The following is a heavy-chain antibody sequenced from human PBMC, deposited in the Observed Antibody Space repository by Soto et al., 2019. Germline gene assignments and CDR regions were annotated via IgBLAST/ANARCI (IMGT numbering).Heavy chain of an antibody. CDR1: GYTFSTSG. CDR3: ARDTESNRYND. Sequence: GASVKVSCKASGYTFSTSGISWVRQAPGQGLGWVGWIRPDNGNTKSAQRLQGRVTLTTDTSASTAYMELRSLTSDDTAMYYCARDTESNRYNDWGQGTLVTVSS. V-gene: IGHV1-18*01. J-gene: IGHJ1*01. D-gene: IGHD1-20*01. CDR2: IRPDNGNT.